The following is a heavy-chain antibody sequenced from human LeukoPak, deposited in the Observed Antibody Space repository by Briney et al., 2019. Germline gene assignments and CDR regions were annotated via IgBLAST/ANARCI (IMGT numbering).Heavy chain of an antibody. CDR3: ARTPGYCSSTSCYNYCSYAMDV. CDR2: IIPIFGTA. CDR1: GGTFSSYA. J-gene: IGHJ6*02. D-gene: IGHD2-2*02. V-gene: IGHV1-69*05. Sequence: SVTVSCKASGGTFSSYAISWVRQAPGQGLEWMGGIIPIFGTANYAQKFQGRVTMTRNTSISTAYMELSSLRSEDTAVYYCARTPGYCSSTSCYNYCSYAMDVWGQGTTVTVSS.